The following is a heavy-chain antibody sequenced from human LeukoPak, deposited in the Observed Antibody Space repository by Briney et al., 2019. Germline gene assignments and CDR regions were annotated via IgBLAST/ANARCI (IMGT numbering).Heavy chain of an antibody. CDR1: GDSISSSTYY. V-gene: IGHV4-39*01. J-gene: IGHJ4*02. CDR3: ARPHVDGCYYY. D-gene: IGHD1-26*01. Sequence: SETLSLTCTVSGDSISSSTYYWGWIRQPPGKGLEWIGSINNSGSASYSPSLKGRVTISVDTSKNQFSLKMSSVTAADTAVYYCARPHVDGCYYYWGQGALVTVSS. CDR2: INNSGSA.